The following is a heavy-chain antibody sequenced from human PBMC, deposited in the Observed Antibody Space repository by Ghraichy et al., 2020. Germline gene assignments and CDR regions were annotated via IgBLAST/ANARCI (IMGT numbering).Heavy chain of an antibody. CDR3: ATDGGYYGIDV. Sequence: SETLSLTCTVSGGSINNYYWTWIRQPAGKGLEWMGRIYPGGSTNYNSPLKSRVTMSVDTTKKQFSLNLNSVTAADTAIYYCATDGGYYGIDVWGQGTTVIVSS. D-gene: IGHD3-16*01. CDR2: IYPGGST. J-gene: IGHJ6*02. V-gene: IGHV4-4*07. CDR1: GGSINNYY.